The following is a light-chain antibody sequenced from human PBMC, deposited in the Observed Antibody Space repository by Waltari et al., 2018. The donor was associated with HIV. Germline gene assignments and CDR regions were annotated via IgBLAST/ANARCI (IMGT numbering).Light chain of an antibody. CDR1: SSDVFNYNH. CDR3: SSYTRSSTYV. Sequence: QSTLTQPVSVSGSPGQSITISCTGTSSDVFNYNHVSWYHKHPDRAPKLMIYEVSNRPSGVSNRFSGSKSGNTASLTISGLQAEDEADYYCSSYTRSSTYVFGTGTKVTVL. V-gene: IGLV2-14*01. J-gene: IGLJ1*01. CDR2: EVS.